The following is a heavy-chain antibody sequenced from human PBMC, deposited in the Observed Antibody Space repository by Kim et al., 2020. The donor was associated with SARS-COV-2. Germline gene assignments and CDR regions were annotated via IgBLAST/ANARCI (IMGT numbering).Heavy chain of an antibody. CDR2: ISYDGSNK. CDR1: GFTFSSYA. V-gene: IGHV3-30*04. Sequence: LSLTCAASGFTFSSYAMHWVRQAPGKGLEWVAVISYDGSNKYYVDSVKGRFTISRDNSKNTLYLQMNSLRAEDTAVYYCARDTSGYYGSGSYHSGMDVWGQGTTVTVSS. D-gene: IGHD3-10*01. J-gene: IGHJ6*02. CDR3: ARDTSGYYGSGSYHSGMDV.